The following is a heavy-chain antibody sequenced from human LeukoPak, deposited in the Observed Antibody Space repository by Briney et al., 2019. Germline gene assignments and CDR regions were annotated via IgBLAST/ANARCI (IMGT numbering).Heavy chain of an antibody. D-gene: IGHD3-10*02. Sequence: GGSLRLSCAASGFTLSNAWMSWVRQAPGRGLEWVSRLKSKTDGGTTDYAAPVKGRFTISRDDSKNTLYLQMNSLKTEDTAVYYCTTVNSLYVPYYFDYWGRGTLVTVSS. CDR1: GFTLSNAW. V-gene: IGHV3-15*01. J-gene: IGHJ4*02. CDR3: TTVNSLYVPYYFDY. CDR2: LKSKTDGGTT.